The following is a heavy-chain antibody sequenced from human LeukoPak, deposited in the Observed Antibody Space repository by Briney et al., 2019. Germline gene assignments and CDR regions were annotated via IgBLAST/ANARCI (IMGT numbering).Heavy chain of an antibody. CDR3: ARDTPYYFDY. CDR1: GFTFSDHY. Sequence: GGSLRLSCAASGFTFSDHYMTWIRQTPGKGLEWLSYISSSGTTIYYADSVKGRFTISRDNAKNSLYLQMNSLRAEDTAVYYCARDTPYYFDYWGQGTLVTVSS. CDR2: ISSSGTTI. V-gene: IGHV3-11*04. J-gene: IGHJ4*02.